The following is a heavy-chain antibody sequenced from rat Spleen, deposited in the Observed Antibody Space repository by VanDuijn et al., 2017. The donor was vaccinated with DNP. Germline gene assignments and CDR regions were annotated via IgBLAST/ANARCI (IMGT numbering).Heavy chain of an antibody. CDR3: IRWNSGHFDY. Sequence: EVQLVETGGGLVQPGRSLKLSCAASGFTFSNYYMAWVRQAPKKGLEWVATISTSGSRTYYPDSVKGRFTISRDNAMSSLYLQMNSLKSEDTATYYCIRWNSGHFDYWGQGVMVTVSS. D-gene: IGHD4-3*01. CDR1: GFTFSNYY. CDR2: ISTSGSRT. J-gene: IGHJ2*01. V-gene: IGHV5-25*01.